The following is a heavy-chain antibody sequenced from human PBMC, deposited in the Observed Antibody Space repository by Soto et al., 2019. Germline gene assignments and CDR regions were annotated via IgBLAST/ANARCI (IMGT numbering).Heavy chain of an antibody. CDR2: INPNRNTI. CDR3: AKTPRVITVITSFAH. Sequence: ASVNVSCKASGYTFTNYFIHWVRQTPGQGPEWMGRINPNRNTIHYPQKFQGRVTVTRDTSTSTVYLELSSLRSEDTAVYYCAKTPRVITVITSFAHWGQGTPVTVSS. V-gene: IGHV1-46*01. CDR1: GYTFTNYF. D-gene: IGHD3-16*01. J-gene: IGHJ4*02.